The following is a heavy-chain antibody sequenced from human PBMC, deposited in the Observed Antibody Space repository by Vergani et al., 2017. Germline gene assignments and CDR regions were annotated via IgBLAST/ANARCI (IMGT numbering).Heavy chain of an antibody. CDR1: GYTFTSYG. D-gene: IGHD6-13*01. V-gene: IGHV1-18*01. Sequence: QVQLVQSGAEVKKLGASVKVPCKASGYTFTSYGISWVRQAPGQGLEWMGWISAYNGNTNHAQKPQGRVTMTTDTSTRTAYMELRSLRSVDTAVYYCARRQIAAAGKGQYYYMDVGGKGTTVTVSS. CDR2: ISAYNGNT. J-gene: IGHJ6*03. CDR3: ARRQIAAAGKGQYYYMDV.